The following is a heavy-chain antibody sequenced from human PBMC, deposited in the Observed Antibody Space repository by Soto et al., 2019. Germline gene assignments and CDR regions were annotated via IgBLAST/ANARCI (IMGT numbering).Heavy chain of an antibody. CDR2: INHRGST. Sequence: SETLSLTCAVYGASFTGYYWSWIRQAPGKGLEWIGEINHRGSTNYNPSLKSRVTISVDTSKKQFSLKLSSVTAADAAVYYCANRKSFGSGWSVWGQGNLVTVSS. D-gene: IGHD6-19*01. CDR1: GASFTGYY. J-gene: IGHJ4*02. CDR3: ANRKSFGSGWSV. V-gene: IGHV4-34*01.